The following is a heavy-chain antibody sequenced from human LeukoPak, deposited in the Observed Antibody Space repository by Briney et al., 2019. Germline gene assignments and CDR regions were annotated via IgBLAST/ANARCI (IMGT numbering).Heavy chain of an antibody. V-gene: IGHV3-53*01. CDR1: GFTVSSNY. J-gene: IGHJ3*02. CDR2: IYSGGST. Sequence: PGGSLRLSCAASGFTVSSNYMSWVRQAPGKGLEWVSVIYSGGSTYYADSVKGRFTISRDNSKNTLYLQMNSLRAEDTAVYYCASSSSCCSGAFDSWGQGTMVTVSS. D-gene: IGHD6-13*01. CDR3: ASSSSCCSGAFDS.